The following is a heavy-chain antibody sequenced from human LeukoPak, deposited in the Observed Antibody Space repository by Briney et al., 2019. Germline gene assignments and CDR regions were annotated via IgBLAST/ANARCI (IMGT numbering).Heavy chain of an antibody. V-gene: IGHV1-2*02. J-gene: IGHJ3*02. D-gene: IGHD6-13*01. CDR3: AREKSSWETFDM. CDR2: INPKNGVT. Sequence: EASVKVSCKASGYTFSGYLMHWLRQAPGQGLEWVGWINPKNGVTSYAQKFRGRVTVTRDTSIGTAYMELTRLRSDDTAVYYCAREKSSWETFDMWGQGTLDTVSS. CDR1: GYTFSGYL.